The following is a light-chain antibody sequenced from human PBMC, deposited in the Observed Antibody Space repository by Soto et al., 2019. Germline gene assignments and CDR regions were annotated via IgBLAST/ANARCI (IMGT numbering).Light chain of an antibody. CDR1: QSVGSN. Sequence: EIVMTQSPDTLSFSPGEKATLSCRASQSVGSNLAWYQQKPGQAPRLLISDASTRAAGLPARFSGSGSGTEFTLTISSLQSEDFAVYYCQQSNNWPKTFGQGTKVEIK. CDR3: QQSNNWPKT. J-gene: IGKJ1*01. V-gene: IGKV3-15*01. CDR2: DAS.